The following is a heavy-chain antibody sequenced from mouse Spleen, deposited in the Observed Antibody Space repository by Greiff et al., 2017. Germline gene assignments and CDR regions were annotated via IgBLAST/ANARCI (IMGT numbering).Heavy chain of an antibody. D-gene: IGHD2-14*01. V-gene: IGHV1-64*01. Sequence: QVQLQQPGAELVKPGASVKLSCKASGYTFTSYWMHWVKQRPGQGLEWIGMIHPNSGSTNYNEKFKSKATLTVDKSSSTAYMQLSSLTSEDSAVYYCARSYYRYDVYWYFDVWGAGTTVTVSS. CDR1: GYTFTSYW. CDR2: IHPNSGST. J-gene: IGHJ1*01. CDR3: ARSYYRYDVYWYFDV.